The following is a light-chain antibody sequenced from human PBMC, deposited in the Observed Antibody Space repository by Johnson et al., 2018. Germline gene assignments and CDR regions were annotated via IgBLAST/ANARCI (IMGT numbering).Light chain of an antibody. J-gene: IGLJ1*01. Sequence: QSVLTKPPSVSAAPGQKVTISCSGSSSNIGNNYVSWYQQLPGTAPKLLIYENNKRPSGIPDRFSGSKFGTSATLGITGLQTGDEADYYCGTWDSNLSAGHVVGTGTKGTVL. CDR3: GTWDSNLSAGHV. CDR1: SSNIGNNY. CDR2: ENN. V-gene: IGLV1-51*02.